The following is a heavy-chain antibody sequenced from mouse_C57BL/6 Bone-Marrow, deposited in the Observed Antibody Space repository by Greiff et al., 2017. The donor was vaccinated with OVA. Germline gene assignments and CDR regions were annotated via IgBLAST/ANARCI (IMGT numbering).Heavy chain of an antibody. J-gene: IGHJ3*01. CDR3: TSDRIYYYGSSSSFAY. V-gene: IGHV1-15*01. CDR2: IDPETGGT. Sequence: QVQLQQSGAELVRPGASVTLSCKASGYTFTDYEMHWVKQTPVHGLEWIGAIDPETGGTAYNQKFKGKAILTADKSSSTAYMELRSLTSEDSAVYYCTSDRIYYYGSSSSFAYWGQGTLVTVSA. CDR1: GYTFTDYE. D-gene: IGHD1-1*01.